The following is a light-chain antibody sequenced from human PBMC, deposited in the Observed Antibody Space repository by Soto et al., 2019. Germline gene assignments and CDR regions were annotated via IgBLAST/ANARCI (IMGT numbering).Light chain of an antibody. CDR1: SSNIGSNT. J-gene: IGLJ3*02. CDR2: SNN. Sequence: QSVLTQPPSASGTPGQRVTISCSGSSSNIGSNTVNWYQQLPGTAPKLLIYSNNQRPSGVPDRFSGSKSGTSASLAISGLQSDAEAEYYCAAWDDSLNGPVFGGGTKLTVL. CDR3: AAWDDSLNGPV. V-gene: IGLV1-44*01.